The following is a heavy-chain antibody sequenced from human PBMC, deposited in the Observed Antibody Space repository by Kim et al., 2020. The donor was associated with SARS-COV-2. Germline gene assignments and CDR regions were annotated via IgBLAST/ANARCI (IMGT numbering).Heavy chain of an antibody. J-gene: IGHJ4*02. CDR3: ARVGVASSGWLPRVLRGFDY. CDR2: INHSGST. D-gene: IGHD6-19*01. CDR1: GGSFSGYY. V-gene: IGHV4-34*01. Sequence: SETLSLTCAVYGGSFSGYYWSWIRQPPGKGLEWIGEINHSGSTNYNPSLKSRVTISVDTSKNQFSLKLSSVTAADTAVYYCARVGVASSGWLPRVLRGFDYWGQGTLVTVSS.